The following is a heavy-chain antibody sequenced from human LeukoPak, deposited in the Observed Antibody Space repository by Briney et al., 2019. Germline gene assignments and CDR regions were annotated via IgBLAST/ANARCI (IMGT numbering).Heavy chain of an antibody. V-gene: IGHV4-31*03. CDR2: IYYSGST. CDR1: GGSISSGGYY. J-gene: IGHJ4*02. D-gene: IGHD3-22*01. CDR3: ARAPGGYYYDSSGYYEI. Sequence: PSETLSLTCTVSGGSISSGGYYWSWIRQHPGKGLEWIGYIYYSGSTYYNPSLKSRVTISVDTSKNQFSLKLSSVTAADTAVYYCARAPGGYYYDSSGYYEIWGQGTLVTVSS.